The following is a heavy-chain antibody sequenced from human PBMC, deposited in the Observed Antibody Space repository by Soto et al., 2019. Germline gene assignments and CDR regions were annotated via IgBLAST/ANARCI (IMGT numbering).Heavy chain of an antibody. Sequence: ESGGGLVQPGGSLRLSCAASGFIVSSNYMNWVRQAPGKGLEWVSVIYSGGSTYYADSVKGRFTISRDNSKNTLYLQMNSLRAEDTAVYYCANLVGATYFDHWGQGTLVTVSS. V-gene: IGHV3-66*01. D-gene: IGHD1-26*01. CDR2: IYSGGST. CDR3: ANLVGATYFDH. J-gene: IGHJ4*02. CDR1: GFIVSSNY.